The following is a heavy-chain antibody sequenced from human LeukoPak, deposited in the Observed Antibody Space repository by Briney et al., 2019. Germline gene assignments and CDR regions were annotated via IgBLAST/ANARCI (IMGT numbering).Heavy chain of an antibody. CDR1: GYTLTELS. CDR3: ATLPPMVRGVITTNSYYFDY. Sequence: GASVKVSCKVSGYTLTELSMHWVRQAPGKGLECMGGFDPEDGETIYAQKFQGRVTMTEDTSTDTAYMELSSLRSEDTAVYYCATLPPMVRGVITTNSYYFDYWGQGTLVTVSS. CDR2: FDPEDGET. J-gene: IGHJ4*02. V-gene: IGHV1-24*01. D-gene: IGHD3-10*01.